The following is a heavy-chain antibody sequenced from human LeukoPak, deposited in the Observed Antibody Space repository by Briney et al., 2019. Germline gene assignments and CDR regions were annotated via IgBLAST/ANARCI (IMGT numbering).Heavy chain of an antibody. CDR1: GYTFTGYY. V-gene: IGHV1-2*02. J-gene: IGHJ5*02. CDR2: INPNSSGT. CDR3: ARAPLRGPHSSPHNWFDP. Sequence: ASVKVSCKASGYTFTGYYMHWVRQAPGQGLEWMGWINPNSSGTNYAQKFQGRVTMTRDTSISTAYMELSRLRSDDTAVYYCARAPLRGPHSSPHNWFDPWGQGTLVTVSS. D-gene: IGHD6-13*01.